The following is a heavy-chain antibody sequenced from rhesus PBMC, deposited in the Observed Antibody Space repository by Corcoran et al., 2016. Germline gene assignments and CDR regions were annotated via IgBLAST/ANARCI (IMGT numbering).Heavy chain of an antibody. V-gene: IGHV1S2*01. CDR1: GYTFTDYF. D-gene: IGHD3-34*01. Sequence: QVQLVQSGADVKSPGSSVKLSCKTSGYTFTDYFNHWVRQPPRQGLEGGGWINTDNGHPKFRQKFQGRASMTRDLSTTTVYLELNNLRSEDTAVYYCTKDLLDSWAWGYWGQGVLVTVSS. J-gene: IGHJ4*01. CDR3: TKDLLDSWAWGY. CDR2: INTDNGHP.